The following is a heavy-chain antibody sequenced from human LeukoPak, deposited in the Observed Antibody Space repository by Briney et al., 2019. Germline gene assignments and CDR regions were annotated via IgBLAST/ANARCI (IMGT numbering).Heavy chain of an antibody. Sequence: PGRSLRLSCAASGFTFDDYAMHWVRQAPGKGLEWVAVISYDGSNKYYADSVKGRFTISRDNSKNTLYLQMNSLRAEDTAVYYCARSRSRIAAAGLDYWGQGTLVTVSS. V-gene: IGHV3-30-3*01. J-gene: IGHJ4*02. D-gene: IGHD6-13*01. CDR2: ISYDGSNK. CDR1: GFTFDDYA. CDR3: ARSRSRIAAAGLDY.